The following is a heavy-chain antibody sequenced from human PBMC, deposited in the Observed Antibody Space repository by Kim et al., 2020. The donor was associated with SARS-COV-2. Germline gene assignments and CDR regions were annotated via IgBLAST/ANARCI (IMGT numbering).Heavy chain of an antibody. CDR2: ISSSSSTI. CDR1: GFTFSSYS. CDR3: ARDLSGPKTGY. D-gene: IGHD3-10*01. J-gene: IGHJ4*02. Sequence: GGSLRLSCAASGFTFSSYSMNWVRQAPGKGLEWVSYISSSSSTIYYADSVKGRFTISRDNAKNSLYPQMNSLRDEDTAVYYCARDLSGPKTGYWGQGTLVTVSS. V-gene: IGHV3-48*02.